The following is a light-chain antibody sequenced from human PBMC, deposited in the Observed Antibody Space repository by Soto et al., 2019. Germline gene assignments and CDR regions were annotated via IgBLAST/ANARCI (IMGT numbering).Light chain of an antibody. J-gene: IGLJ1*01. V-gene: IGLV2-14*01. CDR2: EVS. CDR1: SSDVGGYNY. CDR3: SSYTRSSTLV. Sequence: QSALTQPASVSGSPGQSITISCTGTSSDVGGYNYVSWYQQHPGKARKRMIYEVSNRPSGVSNRFSGSKSGKTASLTISGLQAEDEADYYCSSYTRSSTLVFGTGTKVTVL.